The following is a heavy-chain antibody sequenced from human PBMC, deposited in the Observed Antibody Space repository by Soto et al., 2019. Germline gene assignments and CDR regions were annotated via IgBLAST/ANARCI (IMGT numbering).Heavy chain of an antibody. CDR2: ISSSSSYI. J-gene: IGHJ4*02. V-gene: IGHV3-21*01. Sequence: GGSLRLSCAASGFTFSTYSMNWVRQAPGKGLEWVSSISSSSSYIYYADSVKGRFTISRDNAKNSLYLQMNSLRAEDTAVYYCARGKRYSYGPSLDYWGQGTLVTVSS. D-gene: IGHD5-18*01. CDR3: ARGKRYSYGPSLDY. CDR1: GFTFSTYS.